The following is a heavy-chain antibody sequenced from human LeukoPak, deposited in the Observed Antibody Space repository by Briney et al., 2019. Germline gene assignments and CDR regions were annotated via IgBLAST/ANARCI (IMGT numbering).Heavy chain of an antibody. D-gene: IGHD2-21*02. CDR2: ISSTSSYI. CDR3: ARGLCGGDCYSD. Sequence: GGSLRLSCAASGFTFSNYFMNWVRQAPGKGLEWVSAISSTSSYIYYADSVRGRFTISRDNAKNSLYLQMNSLRAEDTAAYYCARGLCGGDCYSDWGQGTLVTVSS. V-gene: IGHV3-21*01. J-gene: IGHJ4*02. CDR1: GFTFSNYF.